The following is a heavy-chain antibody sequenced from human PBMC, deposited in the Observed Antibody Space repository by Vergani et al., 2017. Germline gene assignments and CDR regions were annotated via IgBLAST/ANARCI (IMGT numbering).Heavy chain of an antibody. V-gene: IGHV3-33*01. Sequence: QVQLVESGGGVVQPGRSLRLSCAASGFTFSSYGMHWVRQAPGKGLEWVAVIWYDGSNKYYADSVKGRFTISRDNSKNTLYLQMNSLRAEDTAVYYCAREGIAAAGSIFDYWGQGTLVTVSS. D-gene: IGHD6-13*01. CDR2: IWYDGSNK. J-gene: IGHJ4*02. CDR1: GFTFSSYG. CDR3: AREGIAAAGSIFDY.